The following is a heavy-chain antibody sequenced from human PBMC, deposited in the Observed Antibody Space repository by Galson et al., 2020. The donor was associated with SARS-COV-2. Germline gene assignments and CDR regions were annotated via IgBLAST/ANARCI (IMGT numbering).Heavy chain of an antibody. D-gene: IGHD4-17*01. CDR1: GFTFSSYW. J-gene: IGHJ6*02. V-gene: IGHV3-74*01. CDR2: INSDGSST. Sequence: GESLKISCAASGFTFSSYWMHWVRQAPGKGLVWVSRINSDGSSTSYADSVKGRFTISRDNAKNTLYLQMNSLRAEDTAVYYCARAEDYGDYYYYGMDVWGQGTTVTVSS. CDR3: ARAEDYGDYYYYGMDV.